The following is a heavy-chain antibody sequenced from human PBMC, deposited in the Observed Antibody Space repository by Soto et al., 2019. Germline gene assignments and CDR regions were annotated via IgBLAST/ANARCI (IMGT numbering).Heavy chain of an antibody. CDR2: IFYIGIT. Sequence: SETLSLTCTVSGGSISSYYWSWIRQPPGKGLDWIVYIFYIGITNYNPSLKSRFTISVDTSKNQFSLKLSSVTAADTAVYYGARESDGYNYFDYWGQGTLVTVSS. V-gene: IGHV4-59*01. CDR1: GGSISSYY. J-gene: IGHJ4*02. D-gene: IGHD5-12*01. CDR3: ARESDGYNYFDY.